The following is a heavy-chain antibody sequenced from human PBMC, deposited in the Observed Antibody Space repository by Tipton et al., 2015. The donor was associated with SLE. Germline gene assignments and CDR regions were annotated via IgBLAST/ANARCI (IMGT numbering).Heavy chain of an antibody. Sequence: TLSLTCTVSGGSLSSYYWSWIRQPPGKGLEWIGYIYYSGTTSYNPSLKSRVTILLDTTKNQFALRLSSVTAADTAVYYCAVHGGEPYAPFYYYGLDVWGQGTTVTVSS. V-gene: IGHV4-59*01. CDR1: GGSLSSYY. CDR3: AVHGGEPYAPFYYYGLDV. CDR2: IYYSGTT. D-gene: IGHD2-15*01. J-gene: IGHJ6*02.